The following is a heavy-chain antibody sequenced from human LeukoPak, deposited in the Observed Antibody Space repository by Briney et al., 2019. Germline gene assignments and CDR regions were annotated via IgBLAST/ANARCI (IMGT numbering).Heavy chain of an antibody. Sequence: PSQTPSLTCAISGDSVSSNSAAWNWIRQSPSRGLEWLGRTYYRSKWYNDYAVSVKSRITINPDTSKNQFSLQLNSVTPVDTAVYYCARERDDGPLKYYYYGMDVWGQGTTVTVSS. J-gene: IGHJ6*02. CDR1: GDSVSSNSAA. CDR3: ARERDDGPLKYYYYGMDV. D-gene: IGHD1-1*01. V-gene: IGHV6-1*01. CDR2: TYYRSKWYN.